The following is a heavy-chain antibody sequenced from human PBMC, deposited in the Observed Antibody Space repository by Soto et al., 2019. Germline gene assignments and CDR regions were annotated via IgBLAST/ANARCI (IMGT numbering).Heavy chain of an antibody. Sequence: GAPVEVSCKASGATFSSYASSWVRQAPGQGLAWMGGIIPIFGTANYAQKFQGRVTITADKSTSTAYMELSSLRSEDTAVYYCAAFDIWGQGTMVTVSS. CDR2: IIPIFGTA. CDR3: AAFDI. V-gene: IGHV1-69*06. J-gene: IGHJ3*02. CDR1: GATFSSYA.